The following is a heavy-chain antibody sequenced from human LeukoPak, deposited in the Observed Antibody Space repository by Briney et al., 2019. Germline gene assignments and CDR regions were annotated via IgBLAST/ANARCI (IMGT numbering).Heavy chain of an antibody. CDR1: GFTFSNYA. J-gene: IGHJ3*02. CDR3: ARNHDYGDYVPLAFDI. D-gene: IGHD4-17*01. Sequence: GGSLRLSCAASGFTFSNYAIHWVRQASGKGLEWVAVIWYDGSYKYYADSVKGRFTIFRDNSKNTLYLQMNSLRAEDTALYYCARNHDYGDYVPLAFDIWGQGTMVTVSS. V-gene: IGHV3-33*01. CDR2: IWYDGSYK.